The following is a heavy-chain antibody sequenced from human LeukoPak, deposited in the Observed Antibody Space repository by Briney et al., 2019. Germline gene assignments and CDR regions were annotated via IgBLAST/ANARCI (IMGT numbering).Heavy chain of an antibody. J-gene: IGHJ4*02. CDR3: ARSGYDGSGYCIDY. CDR1: GGSFSGYY. D-gene: IGHD3-22*01. CDR2: INHSGST. V-gene: IGHV4-34*01. Sequence: SETLSLTCAVYGGSFSGYYWSLIRQPPGKGLEWIGEINHSGSTNYNPSLKSRVTISVDTSKNQFPLKLSSVTAADTAVYYCARSGYDGSGYCIDYWGQGTLVTVSS.